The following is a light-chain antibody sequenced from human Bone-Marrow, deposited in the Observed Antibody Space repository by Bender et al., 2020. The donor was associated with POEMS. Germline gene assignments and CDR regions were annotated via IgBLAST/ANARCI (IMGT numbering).Light chain of an antibody. J-gene: IGLJ2*01. V-gene: IGLV1-44*01. CDR3: AAWDGSLNGVV. Sequence: QSVLTQPPSASGTPGQRVTISCSGSSSNIGSNPVNWYQQLPGTAPKLLMYSHNQRPSGVPDRFSGSKSGTSASLAISGLQSEDEADYYCAAWDGSLNGVVFGGGTKLTVL. CDR1: SSNIGSNP. CDR2: SHN.